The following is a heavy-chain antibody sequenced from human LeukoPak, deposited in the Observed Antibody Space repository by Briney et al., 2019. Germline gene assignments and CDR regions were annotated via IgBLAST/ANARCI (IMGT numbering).Heavy chain of an antibody. J-gene: IGHJ5*02. D-gene: IGHD5-24*01. CDR1: GFTFSDYY. V-gene: IGHV3-11*04. CDR3: ARLLDGYNYRSWFDP. CDR2: ISSSGSTI. Sequence: GSLRLSCAASGFTFSDYYMSWIRQAPGKGLEWVSYISSSGSTIYYADSVKGRFTISRDNAKNSLYLQMNSLRAEDTAVYYCARLLDGYNYRSWFDPWGQGTLVTVSS.